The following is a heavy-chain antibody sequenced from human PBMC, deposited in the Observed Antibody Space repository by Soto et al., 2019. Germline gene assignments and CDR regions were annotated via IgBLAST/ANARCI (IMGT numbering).Heavy chain of an antibody. Sequence: PSETLSLTCTVSGGSISSSSYYWGWIRQPPGKGLEWIGSIYYSGSTYYNPSLKSRVTISVDASKNQFSLKLSSVTAADTAVYYCARHSGGDGYPPAPAVDYWGQGTLVTVSS. J-gene: IGHJ4*02. D-gene: IGHD3-10*01. V-gene: IGHV4-39*01. CDR2: IYYSGST. CDR3: ARHSGGDGYPPAPAVDY. CDR1: GGSISSSSYY.